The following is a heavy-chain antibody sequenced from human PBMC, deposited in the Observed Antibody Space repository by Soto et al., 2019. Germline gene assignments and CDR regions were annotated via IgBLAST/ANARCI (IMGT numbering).Heavy chain of an antibody. CDR3: AARPIFGVVIYGMDV. CDR2: IVVGSGNT. D-gene: IGHD3-3*01. Sequence: ASVKVSCKASGFTFTSSAVQWVRQARGQRLEWIGWIVVGSGNTNYAQKFQERVTITRDMSTSTAYMELSSLRSEDTAVYYCAARPIFGVVIYGMDVWGQGTTVTVSS. CDR1: GFTFTSSA. V-gene: IGHV1-58*01. J-gene: IGHJ6*02.